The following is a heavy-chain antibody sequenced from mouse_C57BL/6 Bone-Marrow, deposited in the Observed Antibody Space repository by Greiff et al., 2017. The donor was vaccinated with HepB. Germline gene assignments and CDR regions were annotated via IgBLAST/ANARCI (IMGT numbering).Heavy chain of an antibody. D-gene: IGHD2-5*01. J-gene: IGHJ4*01. CDR3: ATRYSNLYAMDY. Sequence: VKLMESGPELVKPGASVKISCKASGYAFSSSWMNWVKQRPGKGLEWIGRIYPGDGDTNYNGKFKGKATLTADKSSSTAYMQLSSLTSEDSAVYFCATRYSNLYAMDYWGQGTSVTVSS. CDR2: IYPGDGDT. V-gene: IGHV1-82*01. CDR1: GYAFSSSW.